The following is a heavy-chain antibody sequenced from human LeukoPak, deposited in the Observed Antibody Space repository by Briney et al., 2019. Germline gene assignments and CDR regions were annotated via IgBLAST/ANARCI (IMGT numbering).Heavy chain of an antibody. D-gene: IGHD2-15*01. Sequence: GGSLRLSCAASGFTYYTAWMNWVRQAPGKGLEWVARIRSETYGGTTEYTAPVKGRFTISRDDSRNTLYLQMDSLKTEHTAVYYCTTDLGGYFSGGSCYTGLYNCFDPWGQGTLVTVSS. V-gene: IGHV3-15*01. J-gene: IGHJ5*02. CDR2: IRSETYGGTT. CDR3: TTDLGGYFSGGSCYTGLYNCFDP. CDR1: GFTYYTAW.